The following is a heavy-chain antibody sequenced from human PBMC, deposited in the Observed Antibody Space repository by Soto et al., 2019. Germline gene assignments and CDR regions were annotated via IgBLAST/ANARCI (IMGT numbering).Heavy chain of an antibody. D-gene: IGHD6-13*01. CDR3: ARLRGSSNWETPS. Sequence: SLRLSCAASGFTFSSYGMHWVRQAPGKGLEWVAVISYDGSNKYYADSVKGRFTISRDNSKNTLYLQMNSLRAEDTAVYYCARLRGSSNWETPSWGQGTLVTVSS. V-gene: IGHV3-30*03. CDR2: ISYDGSNK. J-gene: IGHJ4*02. CDR1: GFTFSSYG.